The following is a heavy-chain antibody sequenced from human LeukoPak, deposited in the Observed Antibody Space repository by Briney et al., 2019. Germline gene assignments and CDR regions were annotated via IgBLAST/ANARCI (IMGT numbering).Heavy chain of an antibody. CDR2: ISSNGGST. J-gene: IGHJ4*02. D-gene: IGHD1-1*01. V-gene: IGHV3-64*01. Sequence: GGSLRLSCAASGFTFSNYAMHWVRQAPGKGVEYVSAISSNGGSTYYANSVKGRFTISRDNSNNTLYLQMGSLRAEDMAVYYCARDYRGSTTGTAFDYWGQGTLVTVSS. CDR1: GFTFSNYA. CDR3: ARDYRGSTTGTAFDY.